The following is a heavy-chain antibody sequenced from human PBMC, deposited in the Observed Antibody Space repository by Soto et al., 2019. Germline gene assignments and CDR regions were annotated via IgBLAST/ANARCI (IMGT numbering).Heavy chain of an antibody. V-gene: IGHV3-23*01. Sequence: EVQLLESGGGLVQPGGSLRLSCAASGFTFSSYAMSWVRQAPGKGLEWVSAISGSGGSTYYADSVKGRFTISRDNSKNPLSLQMNSLRAEDTAVYYWAKDLSGSDTSYYYSCGMDVWVQGNTVTFAS. D-gene: IGHD1-26*01. J-gene: IGHJ6*02. CDR1: GFTFSSYA. CDR2: ISGSGGST. CDR3: AKDLSGSDTSYYYSCGMDV.